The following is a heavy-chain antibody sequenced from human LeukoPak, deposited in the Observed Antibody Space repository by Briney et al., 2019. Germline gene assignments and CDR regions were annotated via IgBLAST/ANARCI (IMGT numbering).Heavy chain of an antibody. CDR2: ISGGAANT. J-gene: IGHJ4*02. Sequence: PGGSLRLSCAASGFTFSSYAMSWVRQAPGKGLEWVSSISGGAANTWYADSVEGRFTISRDNSKDTLFLQMNSLRAEDTAVYYCAKVRGFGLVPNDYWGQGALVIVSS. CDR3: AKVRGFGLVPNDY. V-gene: IGHV3-23*01. CDR1: GFTFSSYA. D-gene: IGHD1-26*01.